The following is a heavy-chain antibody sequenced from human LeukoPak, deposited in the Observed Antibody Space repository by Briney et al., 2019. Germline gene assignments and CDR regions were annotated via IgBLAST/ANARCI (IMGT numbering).Heavy chain of an antibody. CDR2: ISGSGGST. Sequence: GGSLRLSCAASGFTFSSYAMSWVRQAPGKGLEWASAISGSGGSTYYADSVKGRFTISRDNSKNTLYLQMNSLRAEDTAVYYCAKDRGVRGEGLHYWGQGTLVTVSS. D-gene: IGHD3-10*01. CDR1: GFTFSSYA. J-gene: IGHJ4*02. V-gene: IGHV3-23*01. CDR3: AKDRGVRGEGLHY.